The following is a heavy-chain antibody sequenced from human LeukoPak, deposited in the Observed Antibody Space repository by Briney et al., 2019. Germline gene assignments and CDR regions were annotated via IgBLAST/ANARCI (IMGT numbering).Heavy chain of an antibody. Sequence: PSETLSLTCTVSGGSISSYYWNWIRRPPGKGLEWIGYIYYNGNTNYSPSLKSRVTMSVDTSKNLFSLKVSSATAADTAVYYCARGRSNYYGMDVWGQGTTVTVSS. CDR1: GGSISSYY. D-gene: IGHD1-26*01. J-gene: IGHJ6*02. CDR2: IYYNGNT. V-gene: IGHV4-59*01. CDR3: ARGRSNYYGMDV.